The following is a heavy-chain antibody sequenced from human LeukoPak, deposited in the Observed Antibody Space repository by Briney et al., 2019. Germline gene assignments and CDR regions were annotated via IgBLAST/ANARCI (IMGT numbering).Heavy chain of an antibody. Sequence: GGSLRLSCAASGFTFSTYSMNWVRQAPGKGLEWVSGISGSGDSTYYADSVKGRFTISRDISKNTLYLQMNSLRAEDTAVYYCAKSLSSGYYYLDSYLDYWGQGTLVTVSS. J-gene: IGHJ4*02. CDR3: AKSLSSGYYYLDSYLDY. CDR1: GFTFSTYS. CDR2: ISGSGDST. V-gene: IGHV3-23*01. D-gene: IGHD3-22*01.